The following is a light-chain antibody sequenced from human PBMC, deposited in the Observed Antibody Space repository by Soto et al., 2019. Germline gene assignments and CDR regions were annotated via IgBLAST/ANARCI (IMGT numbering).Light chain of an antibody. CDR2: GAS. Sequence: ETVMPQDQTALSVSPGERRNLSCRASQSVSSNLAWYQHKHGQXPRXXIYGASTRATGIPARFSGSVYGTGGTITIASLQSEDVEVYYCQQYNHWPPPFGQGTKGDIK. CDR1: QSVSSN. CDR3: QQYNHWPPP. V-gene: IGKV3-15*01. J-gene: IGKJ1*01.